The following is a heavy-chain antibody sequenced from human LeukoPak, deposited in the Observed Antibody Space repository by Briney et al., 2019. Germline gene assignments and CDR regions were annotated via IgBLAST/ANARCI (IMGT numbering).Heavy chain of an antibody. CDR2: IRQDGREI. V-gene: IGHV3-7*01. Sequence: GGSLRLSCAASGVTFSSYWMRWVRQAPGKGLEGVADIRQDGREIYYGDAVKGRFTISRDNAKNSLYLQMNSLRAEDTAVYYCARYCSGGSCWDYWGQGTLVTVSS. CDR1: GVTFSSYW. D-gene: IGHD2-15*01. CDR3: ARYCSGGSCWDY. J-gene: IGHJ4*02.